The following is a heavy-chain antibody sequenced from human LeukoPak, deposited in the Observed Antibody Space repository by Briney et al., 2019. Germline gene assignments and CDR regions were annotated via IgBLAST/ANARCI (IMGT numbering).Heavy chain of an antibody. D-gene: IGHD5/OR15-5a*01. Sequence: GGSLRLSCTASAITFSNSWMSWVRQAPGKGLEWVANIKEDGSGTNYVDSVKGRFAISRDNAKNPLFLQMNSLRGEDTAIYYCARHLAGDSLYRHFDYWGQGTLVTVSS. J-gene: IGHJ4*02. V-gene: IGHV3-7*04. CDR3: ARHLAGDSLYRHFDY. CDR2: IKEDGSGT. CDR1: AITFSNSW.